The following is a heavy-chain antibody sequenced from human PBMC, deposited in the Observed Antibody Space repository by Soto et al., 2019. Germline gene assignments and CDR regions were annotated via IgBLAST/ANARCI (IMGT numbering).Heavy chain of an antibody. V-gene: IGHV3-33*01. CDR3: ASDLVGASDSYGLDV. Sequence: QVQLVESGGGAVQPGRSLRLSCAASGFTFSNYGMHWVRQAPGKGLEWVAIIWHDGNNKYYADSVRGRFIISRDNSKNRLYLQMNILRAEDTAVYYCASDLVGASDSYGLDVWGQGTPVTVSS. CDR2: IWHDGNNK. J-gene: IGHJ6*02. CDR1: GFTFSNYG. D-gene: IGHD1-26*01.